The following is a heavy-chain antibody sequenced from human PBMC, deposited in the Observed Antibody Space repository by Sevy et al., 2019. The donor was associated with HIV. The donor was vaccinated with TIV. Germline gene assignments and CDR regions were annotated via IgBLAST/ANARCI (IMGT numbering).Heavy chain of an antibody. V-gene: IGHV3-21*01. J-gene: IGHJ4*02. CDR2: ISSSSYI. D-gene: IGHD2-2*01. CDR3: AREEEVRCSSTSCKYFDY. CDR1: GFTFSSYS. Sequence: GGSLRLSCAASGFTFSSYSMNWVRPAPGKGLEWVSSISSSSYIYYADSVKGRFTISRDNAKNARYRQMNSLRAEDTAVYYCAREEEVRCSSTSCKYFDYWGQGTRGTVSS.